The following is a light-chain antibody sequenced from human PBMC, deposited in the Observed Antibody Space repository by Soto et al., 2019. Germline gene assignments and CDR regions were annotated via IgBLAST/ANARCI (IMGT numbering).Light chain of an antibody. CDR2: EVY. Sequence: QSALTQPASVSGSPGQSITISCTGTSSDVGGYNYVSWYQQHPGKAPQLIISEVYNRPSGVSNRFSGSKSGNTASLTISGLQAEDEADYYCSSFTSTTTVIIGGGTQLTVL. V-gene: IGLV2-14*01. CDR1: SSDVGGYNY. CDR3: SSFTSTTTVI. J-gene: IGLJ2*01.